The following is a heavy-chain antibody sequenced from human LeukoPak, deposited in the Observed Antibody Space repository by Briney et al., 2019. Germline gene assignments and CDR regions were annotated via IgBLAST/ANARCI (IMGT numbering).Heavy chain of an antibody. Sequence: GGSLRLSCAASGFTFSSYWMSWVRQAPGKGLEWVANIKQDGSEKYYVDSVKGRFTTARDNDKNSLYLQMNSLRAEDMAVYSCARDRTPYYYYGMDVWGQGTVVTVSS. CDR3: ARDRTPYYYYGMDV. CDR1: GFTFSSYW. V-gene: IGHV3-7*01. CDR2: IKQDGSEK. D-gene: IGHD4-23*01. J-gene: IGHJ6*02.